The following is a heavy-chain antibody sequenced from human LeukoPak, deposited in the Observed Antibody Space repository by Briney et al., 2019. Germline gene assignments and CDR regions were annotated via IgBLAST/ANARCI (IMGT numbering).Heavy chain of an antibody. D-gene: IGHD2-8*01. J-gene: IGHJ5*02. Sequence: GSLRLSCAASGFTVSSSPINWVRQAPGRGLEWVSVIYSGGNTFYADSVKGRFTISRHNSENTLYLQMNSLSADDTAVYYCVRLMGGGWFDPWGQGTLVTVFS. CDR1: GFTVSSSP. V-gene: IGHV3-53*04. CDR2: IYSGGNT. CDR3: VRLMGGGWFDP.